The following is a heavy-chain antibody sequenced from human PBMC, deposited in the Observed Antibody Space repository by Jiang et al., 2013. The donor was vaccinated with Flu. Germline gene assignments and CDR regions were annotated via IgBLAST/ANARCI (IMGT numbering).Heavy chain of an antibody. J-gene: IGHJ4*02. V-gene: IGHV1-24*01. CDR3: ATGKRDGYNAGPCDY. CDR1: GYTLTELS. CDR2: FDPEDGET. Sequence: PGASVKVSCKVSGYTLTELSMHWVRQAPGKGLEWMGGFDPEDGETIYAQKFQGRVTMTEDTSTDTAYMELSSLRSEDTAVYYCATGKRDGYNAGPCDYWGQGTLVTVSS. D-gene: IGHD5-24*01.